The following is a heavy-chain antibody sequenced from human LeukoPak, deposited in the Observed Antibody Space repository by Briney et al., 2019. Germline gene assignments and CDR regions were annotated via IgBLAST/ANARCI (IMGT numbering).Heavy chain of an antibody. Sequence: GGSLRLSCAASGFTFSSYSMNWVRQAPGKGLEWVSSISSSSSYIYYADSVKGRFTISRDNAKNSLYLQMNSLRAEDTAVYYCARGRSGWPYYYYYYMDVWGKGSTVTVSS. CDR3: ARGRSGWPYYYYYYMDV. CDR2: ISSSSSYI. D-gene: IGHD6-19*01. J-gene: IGHJ6*03. CDR1: GFTFSSYS. V-gene: IGHV3-21*01.